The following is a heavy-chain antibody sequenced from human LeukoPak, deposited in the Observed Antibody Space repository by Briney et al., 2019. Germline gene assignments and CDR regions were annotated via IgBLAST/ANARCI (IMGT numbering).Heavy chain of an antibody. J-gene: IGHJ6*04. CDR2: ISSSGSTI. Sequence: GGSLRLSCAASGFTFDDYDMSWVRQAPGKGLEWVSYISSSGSTIYYADSVKGRFTISRDNAKNSLYLQMNSLRAEDTAVYYCAELGITMIGGVWGKGTTVTISS. CDR1: GFTFDDYD. V-gene: IGHV3-48*03. CDR3: AELGITMIGGV. D-gene: IGHD3-10*02.